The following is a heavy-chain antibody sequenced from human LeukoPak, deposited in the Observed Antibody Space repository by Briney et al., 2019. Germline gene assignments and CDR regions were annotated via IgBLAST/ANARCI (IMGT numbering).Heavy chain of an antibody. V-gene: IGHV1-69*05. Sequence: SVKVSCKASGGTFSSYAISWVRQAPGQGVEWMGRIIPIFGTASYAQKFKGRVTITTDESTSTAYMELSSLRSEDTAVYYCASIAKARDAFDIWDEGTMVTVSS. CDR2: IIPIFGTA. CDR3: ASIAKARDAFDI. CDR1: GGTFSSYA. D-gene: IGHD1-26*01. J-gene: IGHJ3*02.